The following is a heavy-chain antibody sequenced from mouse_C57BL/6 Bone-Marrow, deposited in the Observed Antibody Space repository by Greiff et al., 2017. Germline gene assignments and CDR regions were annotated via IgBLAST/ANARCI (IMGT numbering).Heavy chain of an antibody. D-gene: IGHD1-1*01. V-gene: IGHV1-64*01. CDR2: IHPNSGST. CDR1: GYTFTSYW. J-gene: IGHJ2*01. CDR3: ARENYYGRGVYYFDY. Sequence: VQLQRPGAELVKPGASVKLSCKASGYTFTSYWMHWVKQRPGQGLEWIGMIHPNSGSTNYNEKFKSKATLTVDKSSSTAYMQLSSLTSEDSAVYYCARENYYGRGVYYFDYWGQGTTLTVSS.